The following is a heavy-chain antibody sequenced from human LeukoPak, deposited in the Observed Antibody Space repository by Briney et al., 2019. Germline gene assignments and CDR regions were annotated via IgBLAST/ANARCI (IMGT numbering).Heavy chain of an antibody. CDR2: ISSNGGST. J-gene: IGHJ3*02. CDR3: TTERLLWFGELDAFDI. D-gene: IGHD3-10*01. CDR1: GFTFSSYA. V-gene: IGHV3-64*01. Sequence: GGSLRLSCAASGFTFSSYAMHWVRQAPRKGLEYVSAISSNGGSTYYANSVKGRFTISSDDSKNTLYLQMNSLKTEDTAVYYCTTERLLWFGELDAFDIWGQGTMVTVSS.